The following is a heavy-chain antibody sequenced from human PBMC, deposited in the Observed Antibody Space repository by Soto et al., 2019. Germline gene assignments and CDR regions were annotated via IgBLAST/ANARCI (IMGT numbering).Heavy chain of an antibody. CDR2: IDHNGVA. Sequence: SETLSLTCTVSGGSISSSSYYWGWVRQTPGNGLEWIGKIDHNGVANYNPSLEGRVTISKDISKNQISLKVTSVTAADSAVYYCARMNRDYYYYGMDVWGQGATVTVSS. J-gene: IGHJ6*02. CDR3: ARMNRDYYYYGMDV. CDR1: GGSISSSSYY. V-gene: IGHV4-39*07.